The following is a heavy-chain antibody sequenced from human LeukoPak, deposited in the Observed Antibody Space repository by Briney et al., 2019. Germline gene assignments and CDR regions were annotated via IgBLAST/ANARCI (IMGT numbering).Heavy chain of an antibody. V-gene: IGHV1-18*01. J-gene: IGHJ6*02. D-gene: IGHD3-10*01. CDR2: ISAYNGNT. CDR1: GYTFTSYG. Sequence: GASVKVSCKASGYTFTSYGISWVRQAPGQGLEWMGWISAYNGNTNYAQKLQGRVTMTTDTSTSTAYMELRSLRAEDTALYYCAKDRGLYGSGSYYYYYYGMDVWGQGTTVTVSS. CDR3: AKDRGLYGSGSYYYYYYGMDV.